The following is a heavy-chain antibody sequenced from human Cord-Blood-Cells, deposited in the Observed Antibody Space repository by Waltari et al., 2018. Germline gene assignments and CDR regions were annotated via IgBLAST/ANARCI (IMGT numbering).Heavy chain of an antibody. CDR2: INHSGST. J-gene: IGHJ4*02. V-gene: IGHV4-34*01. Sequence: QVQLQQWGAGLLKPSETLSLTCAVYGGSFSGYYWSWIRQPPGKGLEWIGEINHSGSTNHNPSLKSRVTISVDTSKNQFSLKLSSVTAADTAVYYCARHPLYDSSGYYYDYWGQGTLVTVSS. CDR1: GGSFSGYY. CDR3: ARHPLYDSSGYYYDY. D-gene: IGHD3-22*01.